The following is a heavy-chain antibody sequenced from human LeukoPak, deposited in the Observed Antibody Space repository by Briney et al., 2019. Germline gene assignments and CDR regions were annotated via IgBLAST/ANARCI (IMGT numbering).Heavy chain of an antibody. D-gene: IGHD2-2*02. CDR3: AGYNCSSTTCYTGGFDY. J-gene: IGHJ4*02. CDR1: GFTFSSYD. Sequence: PGGSLRLSCAASGFTFSSYDMSWVRQAPGKGLEWVSAISGSGGSTYYADSVKGRFTISRDKSKNTLYLQMNSLRAEDTAVYYCAGYNCSSTTCYTGGFDYWGQGTLVTVSS. CDR2: ISGSGGST. V-gene: IGHV3-23*01.